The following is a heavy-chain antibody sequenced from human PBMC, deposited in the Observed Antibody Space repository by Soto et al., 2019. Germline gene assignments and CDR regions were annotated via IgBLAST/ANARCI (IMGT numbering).Heavy chain of an antibody. Sequence: PSETLSLTCAVYGGPFSGYYWSWIRQPPGKGLEWIGEINHSGSTNYNPSLKSRVTISVDTSKNQFSLKLSSVTAADTAVYYCARGWPADYDFWSGYGAWFDPWGQGTLVTVSS. CDR1: GGPFSGYY. CDR2: INHSGST. V-gene: IGHV4-34*01. J-gene: IGHJ5*02. D-gene: IGHD3-3*01. CDR3: ARGWPADYDFWSGYGAWFDP.